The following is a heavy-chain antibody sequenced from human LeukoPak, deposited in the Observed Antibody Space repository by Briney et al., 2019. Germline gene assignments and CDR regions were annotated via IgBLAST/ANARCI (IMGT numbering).Heavy chain of an antibody. CDR2: TYYKSKWYD. Sequence: SQTLSLTCALSGDSVSSNSAAWTWIRQSPSRGLEWLGRTYYKSKWYDDYAVSVRSRIIINPDTSRNQFSLQLRSVTPEDTAVYFCARLKVTLVRGIIYDYYGLDVWGQGTPVSVSS. J-gene: IGHJ6*02. V-gene: IGHV6-1*01. CDR1: GDSVSSNSAA. D-gene: IGHD3-10*01. CDR3: ARLKVTLVRGIIYDYYGLDV.